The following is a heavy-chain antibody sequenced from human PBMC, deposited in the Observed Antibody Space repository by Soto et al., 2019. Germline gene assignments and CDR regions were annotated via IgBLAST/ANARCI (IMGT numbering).Heavy chain of an antibody. Sequence: TLSLTCTVSGGSVSSGSYYWSWIRQPPGKGLEWIGYIYSIGSTNYSPSLKSRVSMSLDTSKNQFSLKLRSVTAADTAVYYCARTYYFDSSGFGWGQGTLVTVSS. CDR3: ARTYYFDSSGFG. J-gene: IGHJ4*02. V-gene: IGHV4-61*01. CDR2: IYSIGST. D-gene: IGHD3-22*01. CDR1: GGSVSSGSYY.